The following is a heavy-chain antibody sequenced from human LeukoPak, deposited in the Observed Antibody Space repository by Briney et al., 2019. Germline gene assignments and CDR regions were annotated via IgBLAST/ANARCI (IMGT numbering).Heavy chain of an antibody. J-gene: IGHJ4*02. V-gene: IGHV4-59*01. CDR1: GGSISSYC. CDR2: IYYSGST. CDR3: ARVKSYYDSSGYYLRGYYFDY. D-gene: IGHD3-22*01. Sequence: SETLSLTCTVSGGSISSYCWSWIRQPPGKGLEWIGYIYYSGSTNYNPSLKSRVTISVDTSKNQFSLKLSSVTAADTAVYYCARVKSYYDSSGYYLRGYYFDYWGQGTLVTVSS.